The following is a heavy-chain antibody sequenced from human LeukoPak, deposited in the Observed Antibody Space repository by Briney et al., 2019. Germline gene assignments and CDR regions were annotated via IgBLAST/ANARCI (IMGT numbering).Heavy chain of an antibody. D-gene: IGHD3-22*01. CDR1: GFTFSSYS. Sequence: PGGSLRLSCAASGFTFSSYSMNWVRQAPGKGLEWVSSISSSSSYMYYADSVKGRFTISRDNAKNSLYLQMNSLRAEDTAVYYCARDLSYYDSSGLLNYWGQGTLVTVSS. CDR3: ARDLSYYDSSGLLNY. V-gene: IGHV3-21*01. J-gene: IGHJ4*02. CDR2: ISSSSSYM.